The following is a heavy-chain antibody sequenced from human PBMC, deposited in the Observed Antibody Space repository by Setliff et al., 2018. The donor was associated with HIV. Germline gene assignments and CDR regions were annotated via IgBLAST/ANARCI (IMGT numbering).Heavy chain of an antibody. CDR3: ASSGSYGY. V-gene: IGHV3-33*03. CDR2: IWYDGSNK. J-gene: IGHJ4*02. D-gene: IGHD1-26*01. Sequence: QPGGSLRLSCAASGFTFSSYAMHWVRQAPGKGLEWVAFIWYDGSNKEYGDSVKGRFTISRDNSKNTLYLQMNSLRAEDTAVYYCASSGSYGYWGQGTLVTVSS. CDR1: GFTFSSYA.